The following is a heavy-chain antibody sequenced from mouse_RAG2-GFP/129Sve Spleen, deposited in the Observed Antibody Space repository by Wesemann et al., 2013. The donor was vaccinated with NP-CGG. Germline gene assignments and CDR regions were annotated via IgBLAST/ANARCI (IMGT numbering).Heavy chain of an antibody. D-gene: IGHD4-1*01. CDR3: ATGTYFDY. Sequence: QKFKGKATLTVDKSSSTAYMQLKSLTSEDSAVYYCATGTYFDYWGQGTTLTVSS. J-gene: IGHJ2*01. V-gene: IGHV1-42*01.